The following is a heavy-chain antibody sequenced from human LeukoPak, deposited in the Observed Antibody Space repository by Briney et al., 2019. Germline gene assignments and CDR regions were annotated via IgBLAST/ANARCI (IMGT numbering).Heavy chain of an antibody. D-gene: IGHD6-13*01. V-gene: IGHV4-59*01. CDR3: ARGGEAAGIQAR. CDR2: IYSSGST. CDR1: GXSINNYY. J-gene: IGHJ4*02. Sequence: SETLSLTCTVSGXSINNYYWTWIRQPPGKGLEWIGYIYSSGSTGYYPSLESRVTISVDTSKNQFSLKLSSVTAADTAVYYCARGGEAAGIQARWGQGTLVTVSS.